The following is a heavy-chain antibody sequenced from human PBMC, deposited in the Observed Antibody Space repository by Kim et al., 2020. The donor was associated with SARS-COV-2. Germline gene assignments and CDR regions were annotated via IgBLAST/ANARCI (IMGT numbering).Heavy chain of an antibody. J-gene: IGHJ4*02. V-gene: IGHV3-7*03. D-gene: IGHD6-19*01. Sequence: GGSLRLSCVASGLTLNSYWMAWVRQAPGKGLEWVASVNQDGDEEKYVDSVKGRVTISRDNAENSMTLQMSSLRAGDTAAYCCVAQWLVSGQFDNLGQGTL. CDR1: GLTLNSYW. CDR2: VNQDGDEE. CDR3: VAQWLVSGQFDN.